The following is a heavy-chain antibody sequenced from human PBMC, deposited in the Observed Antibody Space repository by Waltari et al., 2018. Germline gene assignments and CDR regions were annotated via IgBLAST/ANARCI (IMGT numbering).Heavy chain of an antibody. Sequence: EVQLVESGGGLVKPGGSLRLSCAASGFTFSSYSMNWVRQAPGKGLEWVSSISSSSSYRYYADSVKGRFTISRDNAKNSLYLQMNSLRAEDTAVYYCAGTLSGSYHWGQGTLVTVSS. J-gene: IGHJ5*02. CDR2: ISSSSSYR. CDR1: GFTFSSYS. CDR3: AGTLSGSYH. V-gene: IGHV3-21*01. D-gene: IGHD1-26*01.